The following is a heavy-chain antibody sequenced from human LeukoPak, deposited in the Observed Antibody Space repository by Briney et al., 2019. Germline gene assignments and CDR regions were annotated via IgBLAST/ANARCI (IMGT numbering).Heavy chain of an antibody. J-gene: IGHJ6*03. CDR1: GGSISSGSYY. CDR2: IYTSGST. V-gene: IGHV4-61*02. Sequence: SETLSLTCTVSGGSISSGSYYWSWIRQPAGKGLEWIVRIYTSGSTNYNPSLKSRVTISVDTSKNQFSLKLSSVTAADTAVYYCARVGYYDSSGYRGYYYYYYMDVWGKGTTVTVSS. CDR3: ARVGYYDSSGYRGYYYYYYMDV. D-gene: IGHD3-22*01.